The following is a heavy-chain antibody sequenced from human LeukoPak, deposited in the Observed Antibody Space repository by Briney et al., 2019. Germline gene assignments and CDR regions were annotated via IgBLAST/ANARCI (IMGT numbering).Heavy chain of an antibody. CDR2: IYTSGST. Sequence: TLSLTCAVSGGSLSSGSYYWGWIRQPAGKGLEWIGRIYTSGSTNYNPSLKSRVTLSVDTSKNQFSLKLSSVTAADTAVYYCARTTEAHSWRTRYYDYYMAVWGKGTTVTVSS. D-gene: IGHD1-1*01. V-gene: IGHV4-61*02. J-gene: IGHJ6*03. CDR3: ARTTEAHSWRTRYYDYYMAV. CDR1: GGSLSSGSYY.